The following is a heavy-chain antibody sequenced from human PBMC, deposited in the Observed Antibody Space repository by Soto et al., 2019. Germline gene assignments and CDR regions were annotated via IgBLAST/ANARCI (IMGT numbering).Heavy chain of an antibody. J-gene: IGHJ3*02. Sequence: QVQLVQSGAEVKKPGSSVKVSCKASGGTFSSYTISWVRQAPGQGLEWMGRIIPILGIANYAQKFQGRVTITADKATSTAYMELSSLRSEDRAVYYWAREGDCRSTSCHDAFDIWGQGTMVTVSS. CDR3: AREGDCRSTSCHDAFDI. V-gene: IGHV1-69*08. CDR1: GGTFSSYT. D-gene: IGHD2-2*01. CDR2: IIPILGIA.